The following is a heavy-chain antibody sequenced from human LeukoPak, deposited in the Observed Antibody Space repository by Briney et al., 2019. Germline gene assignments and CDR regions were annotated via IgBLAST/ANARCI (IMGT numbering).Heavy chain of an antibody. J-gene: IGHJ4*02. CDR1: GFYFRDHW. V-gene: IGHV3-7*03. D-gene: IGHD6-19*01. Sequence: GGSLRLSCAASGFYFRDHWMDWVRQAPGKGLEWVGHIKTDGSETYYLDSLKGRISISRDNTNNALYLQMNSLRVEDTAIYYCVKNDGWFHLAQWGQGALVTVSS. CDR3: VKNDGWFHLAQ. CDR2: IKTDGSET.